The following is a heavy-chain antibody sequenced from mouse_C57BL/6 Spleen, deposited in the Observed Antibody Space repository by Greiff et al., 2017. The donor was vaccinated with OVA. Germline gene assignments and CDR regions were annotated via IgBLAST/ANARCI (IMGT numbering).Heavy chain of an antibody. V-gene: IGHV1-55*01. Sequence: QVQLQQPGAELVKPGASVKMSCKASGYTFTSYWITWVKQRPGQGLEWIGVLYPGSGSTNYNEKFKSKATLTVDTSSSTAYMQLSSLTSEDAAVYYCAGGGYGSSYDYWGQGTTLTVSS. D-gene: IGHD1-1*01. CDR3: AGGGYGSSYDY. J-gene: IGHJ2*01. CDR2: LYPGSGST. CDR1: GYTFTSYW.